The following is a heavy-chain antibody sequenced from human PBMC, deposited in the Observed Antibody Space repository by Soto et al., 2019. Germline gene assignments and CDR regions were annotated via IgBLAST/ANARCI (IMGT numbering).Heavy chain of an antibody. CDR2: IWYDGSNK. Sequence: GGSLRLSCAASGFTFSSYGMHWVRQAPGKGLEWVAVIWYDGSNKYYADSVKGRFTISRDNSKNTLYLQMNSLRAEDTALYYCARSKQWLGPFDPWGQGTLVTVSS. CDR3: ARSKQWLGPFDP. V-gene: IGHV3-33*01. J-gene: IGHJ5*02. D-gene: IGHD6-19*01. CDR1: GFTFSSYG.